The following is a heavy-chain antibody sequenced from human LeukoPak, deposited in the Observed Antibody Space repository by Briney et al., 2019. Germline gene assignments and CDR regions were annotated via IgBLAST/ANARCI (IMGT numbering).Heavy chain of an antibody. D-gene: IGHD1-1*01. CDR2: IYYSGGS. CDR3: ARTKDTTVNMFDN. CDR1: GGSITSGDYY. V-gene: IGHV4-30-4*01. Sequence: SQTLSLTCTVSGGSITSGDYYWRWIRQSPGTGLEWIGYIYYSGGSYYNPSLRSRVTISIDRSKNQLSLKLSSVTAADTAVYYCARTKDTTVNMFDNWGQGTLVTVSS. J-gene: IGHJ5*02.